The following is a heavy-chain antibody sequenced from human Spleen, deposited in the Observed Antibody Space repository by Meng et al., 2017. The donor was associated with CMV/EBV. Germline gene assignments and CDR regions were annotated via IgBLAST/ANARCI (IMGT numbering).Heavy chain of an antibody. CDR3: ARGRWGYYYDY. CDR1: GFTFSSYW. CDR2: INSDGTDT. Sequence: LSCAASGFTFSSYWMHWVRQVPGRGLVWVSHINSDGTDTNYADSVKGRFTISRDNAKNTLYLQMTGLRAEDAAVYHCARGRWGYYYDYWGQGTLVTVSS. J-gene: IGHJ4*02. V-gene: IGHV3-74*01. D-gene: IGHD3-22*01.